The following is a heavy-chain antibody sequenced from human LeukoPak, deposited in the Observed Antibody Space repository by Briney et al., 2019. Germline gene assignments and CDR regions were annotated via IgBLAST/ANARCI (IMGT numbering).Heavy chain of an antibody. CDR3: TRGMGVY. J-gene: IGHJ4*02. V-gene: IGHV3-49*04. CDR1: GFTFGDYA. Sequence: GGSLRLSCTASGFTFGDYAMSWVRQAPGTGLEWVGFIRSKAYGGTTEYAASVKGRFTISRDASKRIAYLQMNSLKTEDTAVYYCTRGMGVYWGQGTLVTVSS. D-gene: IGHD3-16*01. CDR2: IRSKAYGGTT.